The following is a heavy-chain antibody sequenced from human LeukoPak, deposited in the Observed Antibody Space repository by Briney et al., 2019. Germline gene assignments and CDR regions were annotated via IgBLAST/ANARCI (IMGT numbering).Heavy chain of an antibody. CDR3: ARGSSSGPDYYYGMDV. J-gene: IGHJ6*02. Sequence: SETLSLTCTVSGGSISSYYWSWIRQPPGKGLEWIGRIYTSGSTNYNPPLKSRVTMSVDTSKNQFSLKLSSVTAADTAVYYCARGSSSGPDYYYGMDVWGQGTTVTVSS. D-gene: IGHD6-19*01. CDR2: IYTSGST. CDR1: GGSISSYY. V-gene: IGHV4-4*07.